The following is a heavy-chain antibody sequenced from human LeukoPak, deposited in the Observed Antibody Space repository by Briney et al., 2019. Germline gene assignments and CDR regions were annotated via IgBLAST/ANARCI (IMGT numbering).Heavy chain of an antibody. V-gene: IGHV3-74*01. Sequence: GSLRLSFSGSGFTFRSYWMHWVRQAPGKGLVWVSRINSDGSSTSYADSVKGRFTISRDNAKNTLYLQMNSLRAEDTAVYYCARASGSAFDYWGQGTLVTVSS. J-gene: IGHJ4*02. CDR2: INSDGSST. D-gene: IGHD1-26*01. CDR1: GFTFRSYW. CDR3: ARASGSAFDY.